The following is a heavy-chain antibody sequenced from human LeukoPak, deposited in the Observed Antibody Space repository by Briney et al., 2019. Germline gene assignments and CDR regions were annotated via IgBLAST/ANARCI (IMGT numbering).Heavy chain of an antibody. Sequence: PGGSLRLSCAASGFTFSSYSMNWVRQAPGKGLEWVSSISSSSSYIYYADSVKGRFTISRDNAKNSLYLQMNSLRAEDTTVYYCAREDYGDFPMDYWGQGTLVTVSS. CDR3: AREDYGDFPMDY. V-gene: IGHV3-21*01. CDR2: ISSSSSYI. J-gene: IGHJ4*02. D-gene: IGHD4-17*01. CDR1: GFTFSSYS.